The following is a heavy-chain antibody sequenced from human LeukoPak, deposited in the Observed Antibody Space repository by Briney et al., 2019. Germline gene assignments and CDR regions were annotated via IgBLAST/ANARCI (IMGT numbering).Heavy chain of an antibody. CDR1: GVSFSGYY. Sequence: PSETLSLTCTVSGVSFSGYYWSWIRQPPGKGLEWIGEINHSGSTNYNPSLKSRVTISVDTSKNQFSLKLSSVTAADTAVYYCASRTRQGSTSRGAFDIWGQGTMVTVSS. V-gene: IGHV4-34*01. J-gene: IGHJ3*02. D-gene: IGHD2-2*01. CDR2: INHSGST. CDR3: ASRTRQGSTSRGAFDI.